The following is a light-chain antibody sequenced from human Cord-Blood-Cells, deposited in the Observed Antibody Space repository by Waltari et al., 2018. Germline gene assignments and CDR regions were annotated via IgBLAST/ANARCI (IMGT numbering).Light chain of an antibody. J-gene: IGLJ1*01. CDR1: TSDVGGYNH. CDR2: DVS. Sequence: QSALTQPASVSGSPGPTIHISSTGTTSDVGGYNHVPWYQQPPGKAPKLMIYDVSNRPSGVSNRFSGSKSGNTASLTISGLQAEDEADYYCSSYTSSSTLVFGTGTKVTVL. V-gene: IGLV2-14*01. CDR3: SSYTSSSTLV.